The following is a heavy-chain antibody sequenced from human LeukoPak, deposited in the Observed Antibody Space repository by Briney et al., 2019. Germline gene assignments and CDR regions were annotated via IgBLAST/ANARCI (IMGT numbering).Heavy chain of an antibody. CDR3: AREDRVVVPAAPGEYFDY. V-gene: IGHV1-69*04. D-gene: IGHD2-2*01. CDR1: GGTFSSYA. J-gene: IGHJ4*02. CDR2: IIPILGIA. Sequence: SVKVSCKASGGTFSSYAISWVRQAPGQGLEWMGRIIPILGIANYAQKFQGRVTITADKSTSTAYMELSSLRSEDTAVYYCAREDRVVVPAAPGEYFDYWGQGTLVTVSS.